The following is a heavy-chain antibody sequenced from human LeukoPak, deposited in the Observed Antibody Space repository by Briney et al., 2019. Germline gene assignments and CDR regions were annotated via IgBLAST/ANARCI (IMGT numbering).Heavy chain of an antibody. J-gene: IGHJ6*02. Sequence: PSETLSLTCAVYGGSFSGYYWSWIRQPPGKGLEWIGEINHSGSTNYNPSLKSRVTISVDTSKNQFPLKLSSVTAADTAVYYCARGFRPPYYYYGMDVWGQGTTVTVSS. CDR3: ARGFRPPYYYYGMDV. CDR2: INHSGST. CDR1: GGSFSGYY. V-gene: IGHV4-34*01.